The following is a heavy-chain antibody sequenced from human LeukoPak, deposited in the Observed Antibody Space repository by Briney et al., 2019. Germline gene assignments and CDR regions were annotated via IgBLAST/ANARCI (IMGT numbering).Heavy chain of an antibody. Sequence: SVKVSCKASRGTFSSYAISWVRQAPGQGLEWMGGIIPIFGTTNYAQKFQGRVTITTDESTSTAYMELSSLRSEDTAVYYCARVAQSYGSGSYEDFDYWGQGTLVTVSP. CDR2: IIPIFGTT. CDR1: RGTFSSYA. D-gene: IGHD3-10*01. J-gene: IGHJ4*02. CDR3: ARVAQSYGSGSYEDFDY. V-gene: IGHV1-69*05.